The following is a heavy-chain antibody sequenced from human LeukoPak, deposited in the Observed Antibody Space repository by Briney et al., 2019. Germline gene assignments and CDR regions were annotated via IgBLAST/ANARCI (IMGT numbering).Heavy chain of an antibody. CDR2: IYQRSRT. CDR3: ARLAGGSLLWQDY. Sequence: PSETRSLTCTVPGGFLSRSKWWSWVRQPPGKGLEGIGKIYQRSRTNYTPSLKSRVTISVDKSKTQFSLKLSSGTPADTAVCDCARLAGGSLLWQDYWGEGTLVTASS. V-gene: IGHV4-4*02. D-gene: IGHD2-2*01. CDR1: GGFLSRSKW. J-gene: IGHJ4*02.